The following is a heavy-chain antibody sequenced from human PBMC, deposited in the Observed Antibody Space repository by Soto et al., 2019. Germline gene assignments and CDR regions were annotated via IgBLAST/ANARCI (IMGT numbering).Heavy chain of an antibody. CDR1: GNSFTTYY. Sequence: ASVKVSCKASGNSFTTYYMHSVRQAPGQGLEWMGIINPSGGRTTYAQKFQGRVTMTRDTSTSTFHMELSSLTSEDTAVYYCAGLYHYDSSGYYDYWGQGTLVTVSS. J-gene: IGHJ4*02. D-gene: IGHD3-22*01. V-gene: IGHV1-46*01. CDR2: INPSGGRT. CDR3: AGLYHYDSSGYYDY.